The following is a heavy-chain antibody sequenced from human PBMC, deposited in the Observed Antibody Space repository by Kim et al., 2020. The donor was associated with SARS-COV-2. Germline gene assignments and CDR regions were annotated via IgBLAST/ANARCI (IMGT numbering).Heavy chain of an antibody. CDR1: GFSFSEYN. V-gene: IGHV3-11*06. J-gene: IGHJ2*01. Sequence: GGSLRLSCAASGFSFSEYNMSWVRQAPGKGLEWVSYISSASCYLNYADSVRGRFTISRDNAKNSIYLQMNSLRAEDTAVYYCARDRGGTGRRDSGYFYV. CDR2: ISSASCYL. D-gene: IGHD1-1*01. CDR3: ARDRGGTGRRDSGYFYV.